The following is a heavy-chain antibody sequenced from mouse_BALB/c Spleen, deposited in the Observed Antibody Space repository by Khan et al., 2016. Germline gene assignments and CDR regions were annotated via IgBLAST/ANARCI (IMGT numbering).Heavy chain of an antibody. V-gene: IGHV1-7*01. Sequence: QVQLQQSGAELAKPGASVKMSCKASGYTFTSYWMHWVKQRPGQGLEWIGYINTSTGYTEYNQKFKDKATLTADKSSSTAYMQLSSLTSEDSAVYYCARDGGAYAMDYWGQGTSVTVSS. CDR3: ARDGGAYAMDY. CDR1: GYTFTSYW. J-gene: IGHJ4*01. D-gene: IGHD1-2*01. CDR2: INTSTGYT.